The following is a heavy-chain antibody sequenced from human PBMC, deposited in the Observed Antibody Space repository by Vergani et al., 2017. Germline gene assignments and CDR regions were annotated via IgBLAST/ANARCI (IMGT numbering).Heavy chain of an antibody. D-gene: IGHD3-3*01. J-gene: IGHJ4*02. CDR2: INAGNGNT. CDR3: ARESFWSGLFGV. CDR1: GYTFTSYA. Sequence: QVQLVQSGAEVKKPGASVKVSCKASGYTFTSYAMHWVRQAPGQRLEWMGWINAGNGNTKYSQKFQGRVTITRDTSASTAYMELNSLRAEDTAVYYCARESFWSGLFGVWGQGTLVTVSS. V-gene: IGHV1-3*01.